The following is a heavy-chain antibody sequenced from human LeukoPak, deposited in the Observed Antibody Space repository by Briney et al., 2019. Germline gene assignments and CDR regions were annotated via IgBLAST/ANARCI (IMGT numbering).Heavy chain of an antibody. CDR3: ARDHYDILTGYYLPNFDY. Sequence: GASVKVSCKASGYTFTSYGISWVRQAPGQGLEWMGWISAYGGNTNCAQKLQGRVTMTTDTSTSTAYMELRSLRSDDTAVYYCARDHYDILTGYYLPNFDYWGQGTLVTVSS. CDR1: GYTFTSYG. CDR2: ISAYGGNT. J-gene: IGHJ4*02. D-gene: IGHD3-9*01. V-gene: IGHV1-18*01.